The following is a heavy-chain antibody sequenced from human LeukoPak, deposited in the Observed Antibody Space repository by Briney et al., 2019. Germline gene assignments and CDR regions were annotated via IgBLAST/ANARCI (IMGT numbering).Heavy chain of an antibody. J-gene: IGHJ4*02. CDR2: IRYDGNNK. D-gene: IGHD1-14*01. V-gene: IGHV3-30*02. CDR3: ARTYNPDY. CDR1: GFTFSSTG. Sequence: PGGSLRLSCTASGFTFSSTGMHWVRQAPGKGLEWVSYIRYDGNNKYYGDSVKGRLTVSRGNSKNTLYLQMNSLRVEDTAVYYCARTYNPDYWGQGTLVTVSS.